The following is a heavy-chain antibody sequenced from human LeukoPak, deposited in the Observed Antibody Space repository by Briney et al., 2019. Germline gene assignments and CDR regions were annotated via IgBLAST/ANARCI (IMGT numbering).Heavy chain of an antibody. V-gene: IGHV3-30-3*01. CDR3: ARARVAGDIVTTVSDY. CDR1: GFTFSNYA. J-gene: IGHJ4*02. D-gene: IGHD5-12*01. Sequence: GGSLRLSCAASGFTFSNYAMHWVGQAPGKGLEGVAVISYDGSSKYFADSVKGRFTISRDNSKNTLHLQMNSLRAEDTAVYYCARARVAGDIVTTVSDYWGQGTLVTVSP. CDR2: ISYDGSSK.